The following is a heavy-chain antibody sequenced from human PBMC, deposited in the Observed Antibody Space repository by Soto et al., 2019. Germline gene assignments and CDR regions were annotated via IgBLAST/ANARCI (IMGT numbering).Heavy chain of an antibody. CDR2: IKTNTEGGTT. V-gene: IGHV3-15*07. CDR1: GLTISNAW. J-gene: IGHJ6*02. D-gene: IGHD2-15*01. Sequence: EVQLVESGGGFIYTGGSLRLSCAASGLTISNAWMNWVRQAPGKGLEWVGRIKTNTEGGTTDYAAAVKGRFTVSRDDSKNTLYLQMNSLKTEDTAVYYCTTGSVDGVWGQGTTVTVSS. CDR3: TTGSVDGV.